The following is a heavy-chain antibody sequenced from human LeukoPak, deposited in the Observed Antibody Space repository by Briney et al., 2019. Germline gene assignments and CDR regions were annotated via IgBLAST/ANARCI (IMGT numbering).Heavy chain of an antibody. CDR1: GITLSDHY. CDR2: ISYDGSNK. CDR3: ARDYYGSGRASRLY. Sequence: PGGSLRLSCAASGITLSDHYMDWVRQAPGKGLEWVAVISYDGSNKYYADSVKGRFTISRDNSKNTLYLQMNSLRAEGTAVYYCARDYYGSGRASRLYWGQGTLVTVSS. V-gene: IGHV3-30*05. D-gene: IGHD3-10*01. J-gene: IGHJ4*02.